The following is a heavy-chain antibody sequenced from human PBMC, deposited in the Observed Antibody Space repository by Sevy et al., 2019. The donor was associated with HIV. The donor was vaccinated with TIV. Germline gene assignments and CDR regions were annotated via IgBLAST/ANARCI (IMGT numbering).Heavy chain of an antibody. J-gene: IGHJ4*02. CDR1: GFTFSSYA. D-gene: IGHD6-13*01. CDR2: ISGSGGST. CDR3: AKDYRGSWYRMFDY. Sequence: GGPLRLSCAASGFTFSSYAMSWVRQAPGKGLEWVSAISGSGGSTYYADSVKGRFTISRDNSKNTLYLQMNSLRAEDTAVYYCAKDYRGSWYRMFDYWGQGTLVTVSS. V-gene: IGHV3-23*01.